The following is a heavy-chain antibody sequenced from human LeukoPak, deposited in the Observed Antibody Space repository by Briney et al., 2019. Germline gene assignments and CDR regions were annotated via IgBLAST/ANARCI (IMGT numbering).Heavy chain of an antibody. CDR3: ARATIQLWPIPPSYYYYGMDV. V-gene: IGHV4-31*03. CDR1: GGSISSGGYY. D-gene: IGHD5-18*01. CDR2: IYYSGST. J-gene: IGHJ6*02. Sequence: PSQTLSLTCTVSGGSISSGGYYWSWIRQHPGKGLEWIGYIYYSGSTYYNPSLKSRVTISVDTSENQFSLKLSSVTAADTAVYYCARATIQLWPIPPSYYYYGMDVWGQGTTVTVSS.